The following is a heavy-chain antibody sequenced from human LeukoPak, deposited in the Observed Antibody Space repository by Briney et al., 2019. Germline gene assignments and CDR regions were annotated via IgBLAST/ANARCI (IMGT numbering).Heavy chain of an antibody. CDR3: ASAYYSGYTAGVDY. Sequence: GGSLRLSCAASGFSVSKNYMSWVRQAPGKGLEWVSVLFDDGSTYYADSVKGRFTISRDNSKNTLSLQMHSLRDEDTAVYYCASAYYSGYTAGVDYWGQGTLVTVSS. CDR2: LFDDGST. D-gene: IGHD3-10*01. V-gene: IGHV3-66*01. CDR1: GFSVSKNY. J-gene: IGHJ4*02.